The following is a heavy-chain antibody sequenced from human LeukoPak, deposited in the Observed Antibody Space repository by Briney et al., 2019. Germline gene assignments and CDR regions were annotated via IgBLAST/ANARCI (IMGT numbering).Heavy chain of an antibody. CDR1: GGAFSSYA. Sequence: SVRVSCKASGGAFSSYAISWVRQAPGQGLEWMGGIIPIFGTADYAQKFQGRVTITTDESTSTAYMELSSLRSEDTAVYYCARMDGYNRIFDYWGQGTLVTVSS. V-gene: IGHV1-69*05. CDR3: ARMDGYNRIFDY. D-gene: IGHD5-24*01. J-gene: IGHJ4*02. CDR2: IIPIFGTA.